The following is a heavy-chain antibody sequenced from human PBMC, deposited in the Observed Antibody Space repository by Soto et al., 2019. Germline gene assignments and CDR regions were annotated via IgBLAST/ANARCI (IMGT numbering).Heavy chain of an antibody. CDR2: FDPEDGET. J-gene: IGHJ4*02. D-gene: IGHD6-13*01. V-gene: IGHV1-24*01. Sequence: QVQLVQSGAEVKKPGASVKVSCKVSGYTLTELSMHWVRQAPGKGLEWMGGFDPEDGETIYAQKFQGRVTMTEDTTTDTADMELSSLRSEDTAVYYCATPLLNSSSWHRFDYWGQGTLVTVSS. CDR3: ATPLLNSSSWHRFDY. CDR1: GYTLTELS.